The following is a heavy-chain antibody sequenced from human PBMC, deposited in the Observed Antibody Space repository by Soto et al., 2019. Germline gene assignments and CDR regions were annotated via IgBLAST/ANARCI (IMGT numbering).Heavy chain of an antibody. Sequence: LRLSCAASGFTVSSNYMSWVRQAPGKGLEWVSVIYSGGSTYYADSVKGRFTISRDNSKNTLYLQMNSLRAEDTDVYYCARGEQLAFDYWGQGTLVTVSS. CDR3: ARGEQLAFDY. J-gene: IGHJ4*02. D-gene: IGHD6-6*01. CDR2: IYSGGST. CDR1: GFTVSSNY. V-gene: IGHV3-53*01.